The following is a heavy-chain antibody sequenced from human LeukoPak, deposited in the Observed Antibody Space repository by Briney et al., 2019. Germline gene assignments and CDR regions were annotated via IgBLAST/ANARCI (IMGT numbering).Heavy chain of an antibody. CDR1: GFTFSTFA. CDR3: ATYRQVLLPFES. Sequence: GGSLRLSCAASGFTFSTFAMVWVRQPPGKGLEWVSSILPSGGEIHYADSVRGRFTISRDNSKSTLSLQMNSLRAEDTAIYYCATYRQVLLPFESWGQGTLVTVSS. J-gene: IGHJ4*02. V-gene: IGHV3-23*01. CDR2: ILPSGGEI. D-gene: IGHD2/OR15-2a*01.